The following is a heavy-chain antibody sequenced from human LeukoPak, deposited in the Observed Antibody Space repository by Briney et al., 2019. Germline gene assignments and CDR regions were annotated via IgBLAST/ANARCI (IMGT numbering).Heavy chain of an antibody. CDR1: GFTFGSYG. J-gene: IGHJ5*02. CDR3: AKDEGSGWYRDWFDP. D-gene: IGHD6-19*01. Sequence: GGSLRLSCAASGFTFGSYGMHWVRQAPGKGLEWVAVISYDGSNKYYADSVKGRFTISRDNSKNTLYLQMNSLRAEDTAVYYCAKDEGSGWYRDWFDPWGQGTLVTVSS. V-gene: IGHV3-30*18. CDR2: ISYDGSNK.